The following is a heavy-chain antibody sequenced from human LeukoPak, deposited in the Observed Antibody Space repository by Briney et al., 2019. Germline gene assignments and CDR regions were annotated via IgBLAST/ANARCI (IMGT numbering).Heavy chain of an antibody. Sequence: PGGSLRLSCAASGFTFSSYAMHWVRQAPGKGLEWVAVISYDGSNKYYADSVKGRFTISRDNSKNTLYLQMNSLRAEDTAVYYCARRRVVEATRASRVGDWYFDLWGRGTLVTVSS. CDR1: GFTFSSYA. J-gene: IGHJ2*01. CDR3: ARRRVVEATRASRVGDWYFDL. V-gene: IGHV3-30-3*01. D-gene: IGHD1-26*01. CDR2: ISYDGSNK.